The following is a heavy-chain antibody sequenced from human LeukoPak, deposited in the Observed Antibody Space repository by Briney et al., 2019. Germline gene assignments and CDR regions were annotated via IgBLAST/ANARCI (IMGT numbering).Heavy chain of an antibody. CDR2: LNGDGST. D-gene: IGHD5-24*01. CDR1: RGSSSGYY. J-gene: IGHJ4*02. CDR3: ASPATGNRDGFDY. V-gene: IGHV4-34*01. Sequence: SETLSLTRAVYRGSSSGYYWTWIRQPPGMGLEWIGDLNGDGSTSYNPSLQTRVSISGDTSKNQVSLKLTSVSAADTAVYYCASPATGNRDGFDYWSQGTLVSVSS.